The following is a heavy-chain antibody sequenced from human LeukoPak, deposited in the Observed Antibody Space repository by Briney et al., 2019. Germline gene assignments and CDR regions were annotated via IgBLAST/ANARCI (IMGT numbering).Heavy chain of an antibody. J-gene: IGHJ5*02. CDR3: ARIGYSSGSPTNL. V-gene: IGHV4-61*02. CDR1: GGSISSGSYY. Sequence: PSETLSLTCTVSGGSISSGSYYWSWIRQPAGKGLEWIGRMYIRGSTDYNPSLKSRVTISVDTSKNQFSLKLNSVTAADTAVYYCARIGYSSGSPTNLWGQGTLVTVSS. D-gene: IGHD3-10*01. CDR2: MYIRGST.